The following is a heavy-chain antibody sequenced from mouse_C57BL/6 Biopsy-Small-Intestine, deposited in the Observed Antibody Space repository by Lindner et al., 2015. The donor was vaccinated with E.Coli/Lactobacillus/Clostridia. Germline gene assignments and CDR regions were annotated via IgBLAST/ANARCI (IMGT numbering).Heavy chain of an antibody. CDR3: ASSAIRSYGSGSPRGADFDY. V-gene: IGHV1-64*01. Sequence: SVKVSCKASGYTFTSYSMHWVRQAPGQGLEWMGIINPSGGSTNYAQKFQGRVTMTRDTSTSTVYMELSSLRSEDTAVYYCASSAIRSYGSGSPRGADFDYWGQGTLVTVSS. CDR2: INPSGGST. D-gene: IGHD2-2*01. CDR1: GYTFTSYS. J-gene: IGHJ4*01.